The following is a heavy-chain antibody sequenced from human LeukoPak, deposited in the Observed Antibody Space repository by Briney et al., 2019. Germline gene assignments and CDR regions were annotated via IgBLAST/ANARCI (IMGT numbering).Heavy chain of an antibody. CDR2: MNPNSGNT. CDR3: ASELRHQDY. J-gene: IGHJ4*02. D-gene: IGHD2-15*01. Sequence: ASVKVSCKASGYAFTCYDINWVRQATGQGLEWMGYMNPNSGNTGSAQKFQGRVTMTRNTSISTAYMELSGLRSEDTAVYYCASELRHQDYWGQGTLVTVSS. CDR1: GYAFTCYD. V-gene: IGHV1-8*01.